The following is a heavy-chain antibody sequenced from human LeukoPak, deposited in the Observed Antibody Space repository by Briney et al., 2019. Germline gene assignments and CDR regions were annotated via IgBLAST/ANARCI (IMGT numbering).Heavy chain of an antibody. J-gene: IGHJ4*02. D-gene: IGHD2-2*01. CDR3: AREGYCSSTSCGASLFDY. CDR1: GGSISSYY. CDR2: IYTSGST. Sequence: SETLSLTCTVSGGSISSYYWSWIRQPAGKGLEWIGRIYTSGSTNYNPSLKSRVTMSVDTSKNQFSLKLSSVTAAATAVYYCAREGYCSSTSCGASLFDYWGQGTLVTVSS. V-gene: IGHV4-4*07.